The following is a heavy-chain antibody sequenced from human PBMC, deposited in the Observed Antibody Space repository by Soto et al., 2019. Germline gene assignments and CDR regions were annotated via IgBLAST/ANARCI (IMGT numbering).Heavy chain of an antibody. Sequence: VGSLRLSCAASGFTFSSYAMGWVRQGPGKGLEWVAVASIGGSTHYADSVRGRFTISRDNSKNTLSLQMNSLTAEDTAVYFCAKRRGAGGHFDYWGQGAMVTVYS. CDR2: ASIGGST. V-gene: IGHV3-23*01. CDR1: GFTFSSYA. CDR3: AKRRGAGGHFDY. J-gene: IGHJ4*02. D-gene: IGHD2-15*01.